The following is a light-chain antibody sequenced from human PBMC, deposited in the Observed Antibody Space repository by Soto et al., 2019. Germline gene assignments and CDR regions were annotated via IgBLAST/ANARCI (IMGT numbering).Light chain of an antibody. CDR1: QSVSSSY. J-gene: IGKJ2*01. V-gene: IGKV3-20*01. CDR2: STS. Sequence: EIVLTQSPGTLSLSPGERAPLSCRASQSVSSSYLAWYQQKPGQAPRPLIYSTSSRATRMPDRFSGSGSGTALALTIRRLEPEDFAVYYCLKYSSSPYTFGREPKLE. CDR3: LKYSSSPYT.